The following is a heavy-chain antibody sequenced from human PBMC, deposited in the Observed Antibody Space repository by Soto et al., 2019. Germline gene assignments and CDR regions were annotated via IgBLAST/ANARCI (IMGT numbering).Heavy chain of an antibody. Sequence: SETLSLTCTVSGGSISSYYWSWIRQPPGKGLEYIGHIYYRGTTYYNPSLWSRLTISVDTSKNQFSLNLSSVTAADTAVYYCARSIAAAGDDWFDPWGQGTLVTVSS. V-gene: IGHV4-59*06. CDR2: IYYRGTT. D-gene: IGHD6-13*01. CDR1: GGSISSYY. CDR3: ARSIAAAGDDWFDP. J-gene: IGHJ5*02.